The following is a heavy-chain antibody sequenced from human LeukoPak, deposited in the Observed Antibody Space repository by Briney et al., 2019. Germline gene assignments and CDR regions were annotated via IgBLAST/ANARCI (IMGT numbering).Heavy chain of an antibody. D-gene: IGHD6-25*01. V-gene: IGHV3-21*01. Sequence: GGSLRLSCAASGFTFSTYNMNWVRQAPGKGLEWVSSISGSSSYIYYADSVRGRLTISRDNAKTSLYLQMNSLRPEDTAIYYCTAAWSNFDFWGQGILVAVSS. J-gene: IGHJ4*02. CDR3: TAAWSNFDF. CDR2: ISGSSSYI. CDR1: GFTFSTYN.